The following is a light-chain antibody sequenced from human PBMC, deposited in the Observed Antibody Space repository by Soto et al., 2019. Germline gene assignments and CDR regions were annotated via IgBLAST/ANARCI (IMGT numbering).Light chain of an antibody. CDR2: GAS. CDR3: QQYGSSSYT. V-gene: IGKV3-20*01. Sequence: EIVLTQSPGTLSLSPGERATLSCRASQSVSSSYLAWYQQKPGQAPRLLIYGASGRATGIPDRFSGSGSGTDFPLTISRLEPEDFAVSYCQQYGSSSYTFGQGTKLEIK. J-gene: IGKJ2*01. CDR1: QSVSSSY.